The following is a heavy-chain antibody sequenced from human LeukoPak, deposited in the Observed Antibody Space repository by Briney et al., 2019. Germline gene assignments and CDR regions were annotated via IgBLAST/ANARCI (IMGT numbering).Heavy chain of an antibody. V-gene: IGHV4-39*02. CDR2: IYYSGSA. CDR1: GGSISSNSYY. D-gene: IGHD3-9*01. Sequence: SETLSLTCTVSGGSISSNSYYWGWIRQPPGKGLEWIGNIYYSGSAYYKPSLKSRVTISVDTSKNQFSLKLSAVTAADTAVYYCASEDFDWSSRPSDYWGQGTLVTVSS. J-gene: IGHJ4*02. CDR3: ASEDFDWSSRPSDY.